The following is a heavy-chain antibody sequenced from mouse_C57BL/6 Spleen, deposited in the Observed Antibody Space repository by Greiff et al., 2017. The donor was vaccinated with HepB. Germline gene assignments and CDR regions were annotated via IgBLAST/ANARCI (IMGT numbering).Heavy chain of an antibody. CDR3: AREGDGRYFDV. V-gene: IGHV5-4*01. D-gene: IGHD2-3*01. J-gene: IGHJ1*03. CDR2: ISDGGSDT. Sequence: EVNVVESGGGLVKPGGSLKLSCAASGFTFSSYAMSWVRQTPEKRLEWVATISDGGSDTYYPDNVKGRFTISRDNAKNNLYLKLGHLKSEDTAMYYWAREGDGRYFDVWGTGTTVTVSS. CDR1: GFTFSSYA.